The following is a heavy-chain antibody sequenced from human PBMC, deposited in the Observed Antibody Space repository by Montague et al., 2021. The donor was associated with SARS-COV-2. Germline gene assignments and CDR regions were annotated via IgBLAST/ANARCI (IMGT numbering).Heavy chain of an antibody. CDR1: GGSVSSGSYY. V-gene: IGHV4-61*01. J-gene: IGHJ6*02. D-gene: IGHD3-9*01. CDR3: ARDRGQTYYDILTGRALSVDFANGMDV. CDR2: IYYSGST. Sequence: SETLSLTCTVSGGSVSSGSYYWSWIRQPPGKGLEWIGYIYYSGSTNYNPSLKSRATISVDTSKNQFSLKLSSVTAADTAVYYCARDRGQTYYDILTGRALSVDFANGMDVWGQGTTVTVSS.